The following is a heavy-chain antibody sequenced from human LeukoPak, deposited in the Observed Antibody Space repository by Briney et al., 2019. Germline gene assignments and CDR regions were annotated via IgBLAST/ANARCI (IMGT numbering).Heavy chain of an antibody. Sequence: SETLSLTCAVYGGSFSGYYWSWIRQPPGKGLEWIGEINHSGSTNYNPSLKSRVTISVDTSKNQFSLKLSSVTAADTAVYYCARAGPGSYYKRGGFDYWGQGTLVTVSS. V-gene: IGHV4-34*01. CDR2: INHSGST. CDR1: GGSFSGYY. CDR3: ARAGPGSYYKRGGFDY. J-gene: IGHJ4*02. D-gene: IGHD3-10*01.